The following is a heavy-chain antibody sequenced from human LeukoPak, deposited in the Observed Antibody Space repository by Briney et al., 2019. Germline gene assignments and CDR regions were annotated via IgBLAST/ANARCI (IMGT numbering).Heavy chain of an antibody. CDR2: ISGSGGST. J-gene: IGHJ3*02. CDR3: AKDELGSGSYDAFDI. V-gene: IGHV3-23*01. D-gene: IGHD1-26*01. CDR1: GFTFSSYG. Sequence: GGTLRLSCPASGFTFSSYGMSWVRQAPGKGLEWVSAISGSGGSTYYADSVKGRYTISRDNSKNTLYLQMNSLRAEDTAVYYCAKDELGSGSYDAFDIWGQGTMVTVSS.